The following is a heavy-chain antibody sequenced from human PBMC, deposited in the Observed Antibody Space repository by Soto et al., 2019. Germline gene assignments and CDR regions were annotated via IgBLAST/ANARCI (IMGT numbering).Heavy chain of an antibody. Sequence: EVQLVESGGGLVQPGGSLRLSCVASGFTLSRYSMNWVRQAPGKGLEWVSYISRSSSTIYYADSVKGRFTICRDNAENSLYTQMSSLRAEDTAVYSCGRDLAGGIPGYWGQGTRVTVSS. D-gene: IGHD6-13*01. V-gene: IGHV3-48*01. CDR2: ISRSSSTI. CDR3: GRDLAGGIPGY. CDR1: GFTLSRYS. J-gene: IGHJ4*01.